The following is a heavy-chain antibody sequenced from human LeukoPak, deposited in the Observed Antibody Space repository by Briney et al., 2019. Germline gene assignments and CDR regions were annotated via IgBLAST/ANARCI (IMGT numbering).Heavy chain of an antibody. Sequence: GGSLRLSCAASGFTVSSNYMSWVRQAPGKGLEWVSVIYSGVSTHYADSVKGRLTISRDNSKNTLYLQMNSLRAEDTALYYCARDRRYYDSSGYYFHWYFDLWGRGTLVTVSS. CDR2: IYSGVST. CDR3: ARDRRYYDSSGYYFHWYFDL. CDR1: GFTVSSNY. J-gene: IGHJ2*01. V-gene: IGHV3-53*01. D-gene: IGHD3-22*01.